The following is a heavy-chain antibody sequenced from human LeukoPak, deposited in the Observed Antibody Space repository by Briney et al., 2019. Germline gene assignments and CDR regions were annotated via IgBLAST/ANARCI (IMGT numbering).Heavy chain of an antibody. V-gene: IGHV3-53*01. D-gene: IGHD4/OR15-4a*01. CDR1: GLTVSSNS. CDR2: IYSDNT. J-gene: IGHJ4*02. Sequence: GGSLRLSCTVSGLTVSSNSMSWVRQAPGKGLEWVSFIYSDNTHYSDSVKGRFTIPRDNSKNTLYLQMNSLRAEDTAVYYCARRAGAYSHPYDYWGQGTLVTVSS. CDR3: ARRAGAYSHPYDY.